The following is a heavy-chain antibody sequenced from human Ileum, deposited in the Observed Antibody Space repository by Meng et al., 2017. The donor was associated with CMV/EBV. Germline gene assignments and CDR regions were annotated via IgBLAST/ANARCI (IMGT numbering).Heavy chain of an antibody. V-gene: IGHV3-9*01. J-gene: IGHJ4*02. D-gene: IGHD6-13*01. CDR3: TKTGSNWYLDS. Sequence: SLKISCEASGFTFNGYAMHWVRQAPGKGLEWVSSITWNSANLGYAGSVKGRFTISRDNAKNSLFLQMNSLRPEDTALYYCTKTGSNWYLDSWGQGTLVTVSS. CDR2: ITWNSANL. CDR1: GFTFNGYA.